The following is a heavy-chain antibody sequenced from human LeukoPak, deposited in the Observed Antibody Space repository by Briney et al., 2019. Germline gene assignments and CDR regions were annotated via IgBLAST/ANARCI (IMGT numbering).Heavy chain of an antibody. CDR1: GFNFGDYH. J-gene: IGHJ6*03. D-gene: IGHD3-22*01. V-gene: IGHV3-11*04. Sequence: PGGSLRLSCAASGFNFGDYHMTWIRQRPGKGLEWVSDIHKGYGRIYYAESVKGRFTISRDTAKNSLFLQMNSLRAEDTAIYYCARDYFDSSDYPQTYYYYYMDVWGKGTTVTVSS. CDR3: ARDYFDSSDYPQTYYYYYMDV. CDR2: IHKGYGRI.